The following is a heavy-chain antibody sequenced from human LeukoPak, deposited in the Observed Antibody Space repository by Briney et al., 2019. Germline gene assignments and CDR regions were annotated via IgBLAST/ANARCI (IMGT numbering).Heavy chain of an antibody. CDR3: ARDFYDGFALDY. D-gene: IGHD2/OR15-2a*01. J-gene: IGHJ4*02. V-gene: IGHV3-21*03. Sequence: GGSLRLSCAASRFTFSSYSMNWVRQAPGKGLEWVSSISSFGSYIYYADSVKGRFTISRDNAKNSLYLQMDNLRAEDTGVYYCARDFYDGFALDYWGQGTLVTVSS. CDR2: ISSFGSYI. CDR1: RFTFSSYS.